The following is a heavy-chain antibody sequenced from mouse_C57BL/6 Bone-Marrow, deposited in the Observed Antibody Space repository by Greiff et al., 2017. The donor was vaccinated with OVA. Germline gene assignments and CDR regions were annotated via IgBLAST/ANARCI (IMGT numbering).Heavy chain of an antibody. D-gene: IGHD2-4*01. J-gene: IGHJ4*01. CDR1: GYTFTDYN. V-gene: IGHV1-22*01. CDR3: ARSGDYDRYAMDY. Sequence: VQLQQSGPELVKPGASVKMSCKASGYTFTDYNMHWVKQSHGKSLEWIGYINPNNGGTSYNQKFKGKATLTVNKSSSTAYMELRSLTSEDSAVYYGARSGDYDRYAMDYWGQGTSVTVSS. CDR2: INPNNGGT.